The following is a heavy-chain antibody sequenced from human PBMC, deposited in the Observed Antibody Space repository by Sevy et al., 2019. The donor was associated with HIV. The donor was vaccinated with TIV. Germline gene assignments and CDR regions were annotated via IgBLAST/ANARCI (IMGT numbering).Heavy chain of an antibody. V-gene: IGHV7-4-1*02. J-gene: IGHJ4*02. Sequence: ASVKVSCKASGYTFTSYAMNWVRQAPGQGLGGRGGINTNTGNPTYAKGFTGRFFFSLDTSVRTAYLQISSLKAEDTAVYYCAREPRRIAARPLSLFDYWGQGTLVTVSS. CDR2: INTNTGNP. CDR3: AREPRRIAARPLSLFDY. D-gene: IGHD6-6*01. CDR1: GYTFTSYA.